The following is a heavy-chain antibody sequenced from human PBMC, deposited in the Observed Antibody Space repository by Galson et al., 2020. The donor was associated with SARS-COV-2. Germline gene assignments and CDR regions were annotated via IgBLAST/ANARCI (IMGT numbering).Heavy chain of an antibody. CDR3: ARGGCTSASCYGNDMDV. J-gene: IGHJ6*02. D-gene: IGHD2-2*01. CDR2: ISSGGSTT. Sequence: GESLKISCTASGFTFSSHWMHWVRQAPGKGLVWVSRISSGGSTTNYAGSVQGRFTISRDNAKNTLYLQMNSLRAEDTAVYYCARGGCTSASCYGNDMDVGGQGTTVTVSS. V-gene: IGHV3-74*01. CDR1: GFTFSSHW.